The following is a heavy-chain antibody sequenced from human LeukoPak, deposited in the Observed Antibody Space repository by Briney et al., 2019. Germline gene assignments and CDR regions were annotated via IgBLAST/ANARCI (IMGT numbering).Heavy chain of an antibody. CDR1: GFTFSSYG. CDR3: AYGTYPLTY. CDR2: ISYDGSNK. J-gene: IGHJ4*02. V-gene: IGHV3-30*03. Sequence: GGSLRLSCAASGFTFSSYGMHWVRQAPGKGLEWVAVISYDGSNKYYADSVKGRFTISRDNTKSTLYLQMNSLRAEDTAVYYCAYGTYPLTYWGQGSLVTVSS. D-gene: IGHD4-17*01.